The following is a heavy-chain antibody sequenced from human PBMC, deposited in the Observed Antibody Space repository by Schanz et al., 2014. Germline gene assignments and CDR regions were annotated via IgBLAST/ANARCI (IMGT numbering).Heavy chain of an antibody. V-gene: IGHV1-2*05. CDR2: INPNSGGT. CDR1: GYTFTGYS. Sequence: QVQLVQSGADVKKPGASVKVSCKASGYTFTGYSMHWVRQAPGQGLEWMGRINPNSGGTNYAKKFQGMVTMTRDTSIRQVYMELTRLTFDDTGIYYCARDSDVSKYNWCESWGQGTLVTVSS. CDR3: ARDSDVSKYNWCES. J-gene: IGHJ5*01.